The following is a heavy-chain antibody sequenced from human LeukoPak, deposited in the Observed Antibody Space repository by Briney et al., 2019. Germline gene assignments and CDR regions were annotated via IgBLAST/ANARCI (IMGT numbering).Heavy chain of an antibody. CDR2: ISSSSSYI. CDR3: ASSSVYGDPFDY. Sequence: PGGSLRLSCAASGFTFSSYSMNWVRQAPGKGLEWVSSISSSSSYIYYADSVKGRFTISRDNAKNSLYLQMNSLRAEDTAVYYCASSSVYGDPFDYWGQGTLVTVSS. J-gene: IGHJ4*02. V-gene: IGHV3-21*01. CDR1: GFTFSSYS. D-gene: IGHD4-17*01.